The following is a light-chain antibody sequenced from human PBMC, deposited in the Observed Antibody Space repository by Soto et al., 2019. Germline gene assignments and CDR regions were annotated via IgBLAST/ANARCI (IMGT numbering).Light chain of an antibody. CDR1: SGAVTSGNY. Sequence: QTVVTQEPSLTVSPGGTVTLTCATSSGAVTSGNYPNWFQQKPGQAPRALIYSTNHKYSWTPARFSGSLLGGKAALTLSGVQPEDEADYYCLLYYGGQLGVFGGGTKLTVL. CDR3: LLYYGGQLGV. CDR2: STN. J-gene: IGLJ2*01. V-gene: IGLV7-43*01.